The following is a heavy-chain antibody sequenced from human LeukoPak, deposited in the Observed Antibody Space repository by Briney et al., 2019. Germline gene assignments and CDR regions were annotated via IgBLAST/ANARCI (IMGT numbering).Heavy chain of an antibody. CDR3: AKGDFWSGFDY. Sequence: GGSLRLSCAASGFSFSSYGMGWVRQAPGQGLEWVSTISSDGRNTHYTDPVKGRFTISRDNSKNTLYLQMNSLRAEDTAVYYCAKGDFWSGFDYWGQGTLVTVSS. CDR2: ISSDGRNT. CDR1: GFSFSSYG. V-gene: IGHV3-23*01. D-gene: IGHD3-3*01. J-gene: IGHJ4*02.